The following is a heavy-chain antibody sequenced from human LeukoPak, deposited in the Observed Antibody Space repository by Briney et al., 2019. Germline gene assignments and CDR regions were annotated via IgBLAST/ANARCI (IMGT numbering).Heavy chain of an antibody. J-gene: IGHJ5*02. V-gene: IGHV1-18*01. CDR3: ARDRHCSSTSCYPQRFDP. Sequence: SVKVSCKASGYTFTSYGISWVRQAPGQGLEWMGWISAYNGNTNYAQKLQGRVTMTTDTSTSTAYMELRSLRSDDTAVYYCARDRHCSSTSCYPQRFDPWGQGTLVTVSS. CDR2: ISAYNGNT. D-gene: IGHD2-2*01. CDR1: GYTFTSYG.